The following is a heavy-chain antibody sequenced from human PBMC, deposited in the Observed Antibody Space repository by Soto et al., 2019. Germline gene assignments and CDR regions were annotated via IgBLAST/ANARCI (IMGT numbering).Heavy chain of an antibody. V-gene: IGHV3-7*03. J-gene: IGHJ4*02. CDR3: ARVNVRAVMATSNFDY. D-gene: IGHD2-21*01. CDR2: IKQDGSEK. CDR1: GFTFSSYW. Sequence: PGGSLRLSCAASGFTFSSYWMSWVRQAPGKGLEWVANIKQDGSEKYYVDSVKGRFTISRDNAKNSLYLQMNSLRAEDTAVYYCARVNVRAVMATSNFDYWGQGTLVTV.